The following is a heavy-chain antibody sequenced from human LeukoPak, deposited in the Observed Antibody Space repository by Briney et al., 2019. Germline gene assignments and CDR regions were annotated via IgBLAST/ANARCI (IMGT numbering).Heavy chain of an antibody. J-gene: IGHJ3*02. V-gene: IGHV1-69*13. D-gene: IGHD3-9*01. CDR2: IIPIFGTA. CDR3: ARDRVVRYFDWLLFDAFDI. CDR1: GGTFSSYA. Sequence: SVKVSCKASGGTFSSYAISWVRQAPGQGLEWMGGIIPIFGTANYAQKFQGRVTITADESTSTAYMELSSLRSEDTAVYYCARDRVVRYFDWLLFDAFDIWGQGTMVTVSS.